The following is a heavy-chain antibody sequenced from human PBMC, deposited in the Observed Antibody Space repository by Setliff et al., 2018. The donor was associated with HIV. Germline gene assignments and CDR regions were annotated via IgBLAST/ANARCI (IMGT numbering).Heavy chain of an antibody. V-gene: IGHV4-34*01. CDR1: GGSFNDYY. CDR2: IDHSGNI. Sequence: SETLSLTCAVYGGSFNDYYWTWIRQPPGKGLEWIEEIDHSGNIKYHASLKSRVTISKDTSKNQISLKLRSVTAADTAVYYCARGLNYYGSGSYLPLGYWGQGTLVTVSS. D-gene: IGHD3-10*01. J-gene: IGHJ4*02. CDR3: ARGLNYYGSGSYLPLGY.